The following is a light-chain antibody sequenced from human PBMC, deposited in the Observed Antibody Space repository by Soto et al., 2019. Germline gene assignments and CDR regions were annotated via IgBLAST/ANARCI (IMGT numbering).Light chain of an antibody. Sequence: DIQMTQSPSTLSASVGDRVTITCRASQSISSWLAWYQQKPGKAPKLLIYKASSLESGVPSRFSGTGSGTEFTLTISSLQPDDFATYYCQQYNTYPYTFGQGTKLEIK. V-gene: IGKV1-5*03. CDR1: QSISSW. CDR3: QQYNTYPYT. CDR2: KAS. J-gene: IGKJ2*01.